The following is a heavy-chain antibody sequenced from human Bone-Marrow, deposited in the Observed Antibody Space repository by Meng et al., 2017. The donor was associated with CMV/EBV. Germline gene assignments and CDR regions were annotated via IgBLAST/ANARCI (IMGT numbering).Heavy chain of an antibody. CDR1: GGTFSSYA. CDR2: INPSGGST. CDR3: AVAYYDFWSGLGGGMDV. D-gene: IGHD3-3*01. Sequence: ASVKVSCKASGGTFSSYAISWVRQAPGQGLEWMRIINPSGGSTSYAQKFQGRVTMTRDTSTSTVYMELSSLRSEDTAVYYCAVAYYDFWSGLGGGMDVWGQGNTVTVSS. J-gene: IGHJ6*02. V-gene: IGHV1-46*03.